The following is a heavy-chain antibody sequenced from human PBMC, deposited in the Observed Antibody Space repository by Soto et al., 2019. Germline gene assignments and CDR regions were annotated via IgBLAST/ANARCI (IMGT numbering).Heavy chain of an antibody. CDR1: GFTFSSYA. CDR3: AKDGVTILVGVASNQSWFDP. J-gene: IGHJ5*02. CDR2: ISGSGGST. Sequence: EVQLLESGGGLVQPGGSLRLSCAASGFTFSSYAMSWVRQAPGKGLEWVSAISGSGGSTYYADSVKGRFTISRDNSKNTRYLQMTSRSAESTAVYYCAKDGVTILVGVASNQSWFDPWGHGTLVTVSA. D-gene: IGHD3-22*01. V-gene: IGHV3-23*01.